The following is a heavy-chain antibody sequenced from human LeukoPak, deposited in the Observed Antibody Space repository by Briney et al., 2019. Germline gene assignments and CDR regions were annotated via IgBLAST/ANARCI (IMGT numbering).Heavy chain of an antibody. V-gene: IGHV3-23*01. J-gene: IGHJ4*02. Sequence: AGGSLRLSCAASGFTFSSYAMSWVRQAPGKGLEWVSAISGSGGSTYYADSVKGRFTISRDNAKNSLYLQMNSLRAGDTAVYYCARDSTNFDYWGQGTLVTVSS. D-gene: IGHD5-24*01. CDR1: GFTFSSYA. CDR3: ARDSTNFDY. CDR2: ISGSGGST.